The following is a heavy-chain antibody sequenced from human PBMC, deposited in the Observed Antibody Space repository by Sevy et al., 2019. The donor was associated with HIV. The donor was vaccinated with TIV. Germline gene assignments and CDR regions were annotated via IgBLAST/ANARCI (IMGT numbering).Heavy chain of an antibody. CDR2: IRYDGSNK. J-gene: IGHJ6*02. CDR3: AKDSATHWVFGDYYYYGMDV. Sequence: GGSLRLSCAASGFTFSSYGMHWVRQAPGKGLEWVAFIRYDGSNKYYADSVKGRFTISRDNSKNMLYLQMNSLRAEDTAVYYCAKDSATHWVFGDYYYYGMDVWGQGTTVTVSS. V-gene: IGHV3-30*02. CDR1: GFTFSSYG. D-gene: IGHD2-15*01.